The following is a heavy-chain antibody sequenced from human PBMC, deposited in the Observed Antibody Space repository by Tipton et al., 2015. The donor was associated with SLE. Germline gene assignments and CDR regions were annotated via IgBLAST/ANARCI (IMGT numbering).Heavy chain of an antibody. CDR3: ARLNPTDWSFDL. CDR2: IKEDGSEK. CDR1: GFTFSSYW. D-gene: IGHD4-17*01. V-gene: IGHV3-7*01. J-gene: IGHJ2*01. Sequence: SLRLSRAASGFTFSSYWMSWVRQAPGRGLEWVAKIKEDGSEKYYVDSVKGRFTMSRDNAKKSLYLQMNSLRAEDTAVYYCARLNPTDWSFDLWGRGALVTVSS.